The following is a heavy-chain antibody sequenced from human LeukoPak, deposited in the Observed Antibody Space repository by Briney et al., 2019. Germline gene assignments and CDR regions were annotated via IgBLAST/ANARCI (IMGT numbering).Heavy chain of an antibody. CDR3: ARVRGPDTVTTYFGYYYYYMDV. CDR1: GYSISSGYY. V-gene: IGHV4-38-2*02. D-gene: IGHD4-11*01. Sequence: SETLSLTCTVSGYSISSGYYWGWIRQPPGKGLEWIGSIYHSGSTYYNPSLKSRVTISVDTSKNQFSLKLSSVTAADTAVYYCARVRGPDTVTTYFGYYYYYMDVWGKGTTVTVSS. J-gene: IGHJ6*03. CDR2: IYHSGST.